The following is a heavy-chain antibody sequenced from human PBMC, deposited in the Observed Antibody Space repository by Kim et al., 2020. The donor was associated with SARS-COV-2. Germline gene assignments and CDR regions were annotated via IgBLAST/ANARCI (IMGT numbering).Heavy chain of an antibody. CDR1: GGSISSSNW. D-gene: IGHD6-19*01. Sequence: SETLSLTCAVSGGSISSSNWWSWVRQPPGKGLEWIGEIYHSGSTNYNPSLKSRVTISVDKSKNQFSLKLSSVTAADTAVYYCARVRSSGRPTNDYWGQGTLVTVSS. V-gene: IGHV4-4*02. J-gene: IGHJ4*02. CDR3: ARVRSSGRPTNDY. CDR2: IYHSGST.